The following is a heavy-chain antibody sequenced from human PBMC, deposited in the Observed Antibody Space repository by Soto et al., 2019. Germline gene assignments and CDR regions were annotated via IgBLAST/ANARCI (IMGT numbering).Heavy chain of an antibody. D-gene: IGHD1-26*01. CDR1: GGTFSRYA. J-gene: IGHJ5*02. CDR3: ARAIVGPTTTGWLVP. Sequence: QVQLVQSGAEVKKPGSSVKVSCKASGGTFSRYAISWVRQAPGQGLEWMGGIIPIFGTANYAQKFQGRVTITADESTSTAYMELSSLRFEDTGVYYCARAIVGPTTTGWLVPWGQGTLVTVSS. V-gene: IGHV1-69*01. CDR2: IIPIFGTA.